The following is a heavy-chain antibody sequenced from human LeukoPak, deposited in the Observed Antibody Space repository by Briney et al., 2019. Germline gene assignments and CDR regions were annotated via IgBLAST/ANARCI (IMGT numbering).Heavy chain of an antibody. Sequence: SETLSLTCTVSGGSISSYYWSWIRQPAGKGLEWIGRIYTSGSTNYNPSLKSRVTMSVDTSKNQFSLKLSSVTAADTAVYYCARSSECSGGSCYGYYYYYMDVWGKGTTVTISS. CDR1: GGSISSYY. J-gene: IGHJ6*03. CDR3: ARSSECSGGSCYGYYYYYMDV. D-gene: IGHD2-15*01. CDR2: IYTSGST. V-gene: IGHV4-4*07.